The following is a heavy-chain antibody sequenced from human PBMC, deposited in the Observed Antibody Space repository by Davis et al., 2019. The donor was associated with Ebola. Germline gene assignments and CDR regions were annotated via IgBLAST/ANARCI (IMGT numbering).Heavy chain of an antibody. CDR2: LWSNGHSK. J-gene: IGHJ3*02. Sequence: GESLKISCAASGFTLRNYGMHWVRQAPGKGLEWVADLWSNGHSKYYVDSVKGRFTVSRDNAKDALYLQMNSLRDEDTAVYHCARSSHFGSGSFANDIWGQGTMVTVSS. V-gene: IGHV3-33*01. D-gene: IGHD3-10*01. CDR1: GFTLRNYG. CDR3: ARSSHFGSGSFANDI.